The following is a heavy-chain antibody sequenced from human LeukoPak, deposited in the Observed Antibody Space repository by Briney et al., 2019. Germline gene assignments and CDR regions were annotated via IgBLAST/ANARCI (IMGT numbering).Heavy chain of an antibody. J-gene: IGHJ4*02. V-gene: IGHV1-18*01. CDR1: GYTFTNYG. CDR3: ARDADDTEYSSGWPFFDY. Sequence: ASVKVSCKASGYTFTNYGISWVRQAPGQGLEWMGWISAYNGNTNYAQKLQGRVTMTTDTSTSTAYMELRSLRSDDTAVYYCARDADDTEYSSGWPFFDYWGQGTLVTASS. CDR2: ISAYNGNT. D-gene: IGHD6-19*01.